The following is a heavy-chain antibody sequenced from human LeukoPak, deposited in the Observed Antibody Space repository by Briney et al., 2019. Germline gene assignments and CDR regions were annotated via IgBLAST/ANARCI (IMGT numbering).Heavy chain of an antibody. CDR2: VSYSGST. CDR1: RGSVSSSDWY. D-gene: IGHD2-2*01. CDR3: ARRVPAAIHYSYYGMDV. V-gene: IGHV4-61*08. J-gene: IGHJ6*02. Sequence: SETLSLTRTVSRGSVSSSDWYWTWIRQPPGKGPEWIVYVSYSGSTNYNPSLKSRVTISVDTSKNQFSLKLSSVTAADTAVYYCARRVPAAIHYSYYGMDVWGQGTTVTVSS.